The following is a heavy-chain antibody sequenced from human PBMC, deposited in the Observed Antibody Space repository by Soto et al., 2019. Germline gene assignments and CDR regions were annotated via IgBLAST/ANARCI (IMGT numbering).Heavy chain of an antibody. CDR2: IFSIDEK. D-gene: IGHD6-13*01. CDR1: GFSLSNARMG. Sequence: QVTLKESGPVLVKPTETLTLTCTVSGFSLSNARMGVSWIRQPPGKALEWLAHIFSIDEKSYSTSLKSRLTISKDTSKSQVVLTMTIMDPVDTATYYCARIQNRSSWYPFLPYYFDYWGQGTLVNFSS. V-gene: IGHV2-26*01. J-gene: IGHJ4*02. CDR3: ARIQNRSSWYPFLPYYFDY.